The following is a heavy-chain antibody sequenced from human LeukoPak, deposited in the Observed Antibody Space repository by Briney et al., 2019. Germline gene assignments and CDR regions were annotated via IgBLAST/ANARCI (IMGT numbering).Heavy chain of an antibody. CDR1: GFTFSDFY. D-gene: IGHD3-22*01. J-gene: IGHJ4*02. V-gene: IGHV3-11*01. CDR2: ISNSGSTI. CDR3: ARSADSSGYFREITLYYFDY. Sequence: GGSLRLSCAASGFTFSDFYMTWIRQAPGKGLEWVSYISNSGSTIYYADSVKGRFTISRDNAKNSLYLQMNSLRAEDTAVYYCARSADSSGYFREITLYYFDYWGQGTLVTVSS.